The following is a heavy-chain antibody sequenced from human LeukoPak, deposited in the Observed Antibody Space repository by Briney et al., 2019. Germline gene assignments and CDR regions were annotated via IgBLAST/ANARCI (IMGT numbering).Heavy chain of an antibody. Sequence: PGGSLRLSCAGSGFPFSSYWMSWVRQAPGKGLEWVANIKQDGSDKYYVDSVKGRFTISRDNAKNSLYLQLNSLRADDTAVYYCARLTGTTGFDYWGQGTLVTVSS. V-gene: IGHV3-7*01. J-gene: IGHJ4*02. CDR3: ARLTGTTGFDY. CDR2: IKQDGSDK. D-gene: IGHD1-1*01. CDR1: GFPFSSYW.